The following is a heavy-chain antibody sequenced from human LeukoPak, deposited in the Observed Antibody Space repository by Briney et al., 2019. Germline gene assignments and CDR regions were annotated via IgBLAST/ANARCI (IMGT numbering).Heavy chain of an antibody. CDR3: ARTSYYYDSSGHIDAFDI. Sequence: GGSLRLSCAASGFTFDDYGLSWVRQAPGKGLEWVSGINWNGGSTGYADSVKGRFTISRDNAKNSLYLQMNSLRAEDTAVYYCARTSYYYDSSGHIDAFDIWGQGTMVTDSS. CDR2: INWNGGST. J-gene: IGHJ3*02. V-gene: IGHV3-20*04. CDR1: GFTFDDYG. D-gene: IGHD3-22*01.